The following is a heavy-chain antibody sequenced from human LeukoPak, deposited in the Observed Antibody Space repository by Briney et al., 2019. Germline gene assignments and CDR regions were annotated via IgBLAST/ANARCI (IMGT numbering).Heavy chain of an antibody. CDR2: IMPISGTA. D-gene: IGHD4-17*01. CDR1: GGTFSSYD. CDR3: ARDSGNDFGAN. Sequence: SVKVSCKASGGTFSSYDISWVRQAPGQGLEWMGGIMPISGTANYAQKFQGRVTITADKPTNTAYMELSTLRSEDTAVYYCARDSGNDFGANWGQGTLVTVSS. J-gene: IGHJ4*02. V-gene: IGHV1-69*06.